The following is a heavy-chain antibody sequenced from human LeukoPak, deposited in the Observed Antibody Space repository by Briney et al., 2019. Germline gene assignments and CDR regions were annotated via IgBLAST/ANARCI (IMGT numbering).Heavy chain of an antibody. CDR1: GGSISSYY. D-gene: IGHD3-10*01. CDR3: ARDRGSDGSDQLDP. J-gene: IGHJ5*02. CDR2: IYSSGST. V-gene: IGHV4-4*07. Sequence: SETLSLTCTVSGGSISSYYWPWIRQPAGKGLEWIGRIYSSGSTIYNPSLKSRVTMSLDMSNNQFSLKLSSETAADTAVYYCARDRGSDGSDQLDPWGQGTLVTVSS.